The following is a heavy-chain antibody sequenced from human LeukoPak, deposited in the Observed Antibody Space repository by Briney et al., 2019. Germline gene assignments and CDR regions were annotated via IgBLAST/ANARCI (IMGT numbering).Heavy chain of an antibody. CDR2: INHSGST. Sequence: PSETLSLTCAVHGGSFSGYYWSGIRQPPGKGLEWIGEINHSGSTNYNPSLKSRVTISVDTSKNQFSLKLSSVTAADTAVYYCARGGGNSMYYYYYYMDLWGEGTTVTVSS. D-gene: IGHD4-23*01. CDR1: GGSFSGYY. CDR3: ARGGGNSMYYYYYYMDL. V-gene: IGHV4-34*01. J-gene: IGHJ6*03.